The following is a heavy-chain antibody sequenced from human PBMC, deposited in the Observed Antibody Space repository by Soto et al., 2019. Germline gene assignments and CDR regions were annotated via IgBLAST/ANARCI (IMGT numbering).Heavy chain of an antibody. CDR1: GFTFSSYL. V-gene: IGHV3-74*01. CDR2: INSDGSST. CDR3: ASHIVVVTATRSVDY. D-gene: IGHD2-21*02. J-gene: IGHJ4*02. Sequence: PGGSLRLSCAASGFTFSSYLMHWVRQAPGKGLVWVSRINSDGSSTYYADSVKGRFTISRDNAKNTLYLQMNSLRAEDTAVYYCASHIVVVTATRSVDYWGQGTLVTVSS.